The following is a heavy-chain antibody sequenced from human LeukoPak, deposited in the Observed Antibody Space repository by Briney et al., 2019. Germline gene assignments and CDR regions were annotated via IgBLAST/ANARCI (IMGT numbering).Heavy chain of an antibody. Sequence: PGGSLRLSCAASGFTFSTYEMNWVRQAPGQGLDWVSYISTSGSATYYAASVKGRFTISRDNSKNSLYLQMNSLRAEDTALYYCAREGDSNHFDYWGQGILVTVS. CDR2: ISTSGSAT. CDR1: GFTFSTYE. V-gene: IGHV3-48*03. CDR3: AREGDSNHFDY. D-gene: IGHD2-21*01. J-gene: IGHJ4*02.